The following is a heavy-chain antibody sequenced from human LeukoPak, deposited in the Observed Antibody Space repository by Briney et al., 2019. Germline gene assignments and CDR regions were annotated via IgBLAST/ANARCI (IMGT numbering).Heavy chain of an antibody. CDR2: ISAYNGNT. J-gene: IGHJ3*02. V-gene: IGHV1-18*01. Sequence: GASVKASCKASGYTFTSYGISWVRQAPGQGLEWMGWISAYNGNTNYAQKLQGRVTMTTDTSTSTAYMELRSLRSDDTAVYYCARTGYSYGSDAFDIWGQGTMVTVSS. D-gene: IGHD5-18*01. CDR1: GYTFTSYG. CDR3: ARTGYSYGSDAFDI.